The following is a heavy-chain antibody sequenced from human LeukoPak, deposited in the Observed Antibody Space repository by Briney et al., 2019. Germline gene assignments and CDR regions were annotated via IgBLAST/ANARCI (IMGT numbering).Heavy chain of an antibody. J-gene: IGHJ4*02. V-gene: IGHV1-46*01. Sequence: ASVKVSCKASGYTFTSYYMHWVRQAPGQGLEWMGIINPSGGSTSYAQKFQGRVTMTRDTSTSTVYMELSSLGSEGTAVYYCARDLGGSCIDYWGQGTLVTVSS. CDR3: ARDLGGSCIDY. CDR2: INPSGGST. D-gene: IGHD2-15*01. CDR1: GYTFTSYY.